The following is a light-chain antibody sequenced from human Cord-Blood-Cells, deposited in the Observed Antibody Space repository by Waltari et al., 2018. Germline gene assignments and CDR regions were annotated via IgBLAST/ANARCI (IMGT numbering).Light chain of an antibody. CDR2: QDS. J-gene: IGLJ2*01. Sequence: SYELTQPPSVSVSPGQTASITSSGDKLGDKYACWYQQKPGQSPVLVIYQDSKRPSGIPERFSGSNSGNTSTLTISGTQAMYEADYYCQAWDSSTGVFGGGTKLTVL. V-gene: IGLV3-1*01. CDR1: KLGDKY. CDR3: QAWDSSTGV.